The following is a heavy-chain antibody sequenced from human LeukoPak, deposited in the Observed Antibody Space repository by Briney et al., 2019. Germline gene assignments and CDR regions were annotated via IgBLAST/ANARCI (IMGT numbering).Heavy chain of an antibody. CDR3: GKLKGWYGEGYFDY. Sequence: YPGGSLRLSCAASGFAVSSNYMSWVRQAPGKGLEWVSVIYSDGRTYYADSVKGRFTISRDISKNTLFLQMTSLRAEDTAVYYCGKLKGWYGEGYFDYWGQGTLVTVSS. J-gene: IGHJ4*02. CDR2: IYSDGRT. CDR1: GFAVSSNY. V-gene: IGHV3-53*01. D-gene: IGHD3-10*01.